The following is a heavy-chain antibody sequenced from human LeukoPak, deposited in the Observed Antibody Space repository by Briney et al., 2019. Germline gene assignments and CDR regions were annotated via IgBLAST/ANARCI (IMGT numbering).Heavy chain of an antibody. Sequence: GGSLRLSCAASGSSFSSYGMHWVRQAPGKGLEYVSAITSNGGSTYYADSVKGRFIISRDNSKNTLYLQMGSLRAEDMAVYYCATYYYDSGGFHFHHWGQGTLVTVSS. J-gene: IGHJ1*01. CDR3: ATYYYDSGGFHFHH. CDR1: GSSFSSYG. V-gene: IGHV3-64*02. D-gene: IGHD3-22*01. CDR2: ITSNGGST.